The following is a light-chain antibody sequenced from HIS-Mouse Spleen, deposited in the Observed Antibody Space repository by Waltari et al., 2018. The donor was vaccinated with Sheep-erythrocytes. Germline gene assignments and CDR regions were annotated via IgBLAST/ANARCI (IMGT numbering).Light chain of an antibody. J-gene: IGLJ2*01. CDR1: KLGDKY. CDR2: QDT. Sequence: SSELTQPPSVSVSPGQTASITCSGDKLGDKYACWYQQKPGQSPVLVIYQDTKRPSGFPERFSGSNAGNTATLTISGTQAMDEADYYCQAWDSSIVVFGGGTKLTVL. CDR3: QAWDSSIVV. V-gene: IGLV3-1*01.